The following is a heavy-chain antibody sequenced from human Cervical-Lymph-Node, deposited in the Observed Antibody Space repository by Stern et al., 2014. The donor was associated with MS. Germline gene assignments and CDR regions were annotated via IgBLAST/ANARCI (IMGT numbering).Heavy chain of an antibody. CDR1: GYTFTYRY. Sequence: QVQLVESGAEVKKTGSSVKVSCKASGYTFTYRYLHWERPAPGQALEWMGLITPFNGNTNYAQKFQDRVTITRDRSMSTAYMELSSLKSEDTAMYYCASTIAAAGPYFDYWGQGTLVTVSS. J-gene: IGHJ4*02. V-gene: IGHV1-45*02. CDR2: ITPFNGNT. D-gene: IGHD6-13*01. CDR3: ASTIAAAGPYFDY.